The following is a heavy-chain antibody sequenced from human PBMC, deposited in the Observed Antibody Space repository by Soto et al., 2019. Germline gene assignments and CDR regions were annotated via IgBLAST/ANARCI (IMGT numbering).Heavy chain of an antibody. D-gene: IGHD3-3*01. J-gene: IGHJ4*02. CDR3: ARGSGYYRNFDS. Sequence: QVQLQESGPGLVKPSQTLSLTCSVSGGSITSGGYSWTWIRHQPGKALQWIGYVFDSGKTYYNPSLKGRLTISVDTAKKLFSLELSSVTAADTAVYFCARGSGYYRNFDSWGQGTLVSVSS. V-gene: IGHV4-31*02. CDR2: VFDSGKT. CDR1: GGSITSGGYS.